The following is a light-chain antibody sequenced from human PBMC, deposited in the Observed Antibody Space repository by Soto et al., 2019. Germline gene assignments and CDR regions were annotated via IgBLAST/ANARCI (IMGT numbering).Light chain of an antibody. V-gene: IGKV3-11*01. CDR1: QSVSSY. CDR2: DAS. CDR3: QQRSNGLT. J-gene: IGKJ4*01. Sequence: EIVLTQSRATLSLSPGERATLSCRASQSVSSYLAWYQQKPGQAPRLLIYDASNRATGIPARFSGSGSGTDFTLTISSLEPEDFAVYYCQQRSNGLTFGGGTKVDIK.